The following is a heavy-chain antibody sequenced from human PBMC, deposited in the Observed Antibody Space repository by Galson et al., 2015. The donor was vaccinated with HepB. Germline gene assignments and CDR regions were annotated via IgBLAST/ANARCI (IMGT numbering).Heavy chain of an antibody. J-gene: IGHJ4*02. Sequence: SLRLSCAASGFTLSSYWMSWVRQAPGKGLEWVANIKQDGSEKYYVDSVKGRFTISRDNAKNSLYLQMNSLRAEDTAVYYCARDSGTTVVFDYWGQGTLVTVSS. V-gene: IGHV3-7*01. D-gene: IGHD4-23*01. CDR1: GFTLSSYW. CDR3: ARDSGTTVVFDY. CDR2: IKQDGSEK.